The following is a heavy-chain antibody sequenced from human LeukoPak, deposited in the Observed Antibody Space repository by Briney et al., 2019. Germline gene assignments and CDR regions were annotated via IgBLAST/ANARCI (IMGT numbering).Heavy chain of an antibody. Sequence: ASVKVSCKASGGTFSSYAISWVRQAPGQGLEWMGRIIPILGIANYAQKFQGRVTITADKSTSTAYMELSSLRSEDTAVYYCATEKYYDFWSGLRWGQGTLVTVSS. CDR2: IIPILGIA. J-gene: IGHJ4*02. CDR1: GGTFSSYA. D-gene: IGHD3-3*01. V-gene: IGHV1-69*04. CDR3: ATEKYYDFWSGLR.